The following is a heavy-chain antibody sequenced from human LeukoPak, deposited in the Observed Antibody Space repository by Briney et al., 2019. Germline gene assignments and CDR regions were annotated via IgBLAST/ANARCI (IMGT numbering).Heavy chain of an antibody. CDR3: VRLRDYGGNPDGFDI. Sequence: GGSLRLSCAASGFFFRSYEMNWVRQAPGKGLEWVSYISSSGTTIYYADSVKGRFTISRDNTNNALYLQMNSPRAEDTAVYYCVRLRDYGGNPDGFDIWGQGTMVAVSS. V-gene: IGHV3-48*03. D-gene: IGHD4-23*01. CDR1: GFFFRSYE. J-gene: IGHJ3*02. CDR2: ISSSGTTI.